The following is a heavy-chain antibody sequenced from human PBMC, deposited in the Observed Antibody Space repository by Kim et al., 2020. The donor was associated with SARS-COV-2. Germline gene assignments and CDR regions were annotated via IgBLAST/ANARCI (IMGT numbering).Heavy chain of an antibody. Sequence: YAQKFQGRVTITADESTSTAYMELSSLRSEDTAVYYCARGGSGWYYYMDVWGKGTTVTVSS. V-gene: IGHV1-69*01. CDR3: ARGGSGWYYYMDV. J-gene: IGHJ6*03. D-gene: IGHD6-19*01.